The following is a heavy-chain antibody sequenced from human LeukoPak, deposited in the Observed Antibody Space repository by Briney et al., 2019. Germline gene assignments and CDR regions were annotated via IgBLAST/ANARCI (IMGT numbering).Heavy chain of an antibody. Sequence: ASVKVSCKVSGYTLTELSMHWVRQAPGKGLEWMGGFDPEDGETIYAQKFQGRVTMTEDTSTDTAYMELSSLRSEDTAVYYCATGGYPPYGVGIDYWGQGTLVTVSS. CDR2: FDPEDGET. J-gene: IGHJ4*02. CDR1: GYTLTELS. V-gene: IGHV1-24*01. CDR3: ATGGYPPYGVGIDY. D-gene: IGHD4-17*01.